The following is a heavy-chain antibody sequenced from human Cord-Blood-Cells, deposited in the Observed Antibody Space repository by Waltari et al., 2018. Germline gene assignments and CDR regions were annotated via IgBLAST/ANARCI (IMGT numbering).Heavy chain of an antibody. V-gene: IGHV1-69*01. CDR2: IIPIFGTA. D-gene: IGHD6-13*01. J-gene: IGHJ3*02. Sequence: QVQLVQSGAEVKKPGCSVKVSCKASGGTFSSYAISWLRQAPGQGLEWMGGIIPIFGTANYAQKFQGRVTITADESTSTAYMELSSLRSEDTAVYYCANHSSKDFQGAFDIWGQGTMVTVSS. CDR1: GGTFSSYA. CDR3: ANHSSKDFQGAFDI.